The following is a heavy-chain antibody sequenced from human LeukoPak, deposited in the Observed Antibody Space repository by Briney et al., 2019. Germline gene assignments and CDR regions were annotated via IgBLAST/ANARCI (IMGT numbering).Heavy chain of an antibody. V-gene: IGHV5-51*01. J-gene: IGHJ5*02. CDR3: ARQEYCSGGSCYTWFDP. Sequence: GESLKISCQGSGYSINNYWIGWVRQMPGKGLERLGIIYPADSDIRYSPSFQGQVTISADKSISTAYLQWSSLKASDTAMYYCARQEYCSGGSCYTWFDPWGQGTLVTVSS. CDR1: GYSINNYW. D-gene: IGHD2-15*01. CDR2: IYPADSDI.